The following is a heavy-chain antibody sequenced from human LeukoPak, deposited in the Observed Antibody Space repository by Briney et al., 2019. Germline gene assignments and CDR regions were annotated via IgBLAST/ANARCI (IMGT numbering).Heavy chain of an antibody. CDR1: GGSISSYY. CDR2: FYYSGST. Sequence: SETLSLTCTVSGGSISSYYWSWIRQSPGKGLEWIGYFYYSGSTNYNPSLKSRVTISVDTSKNQFSLKLSSVTAADTAVYYCASTPAAGYYNWFDPWGQGTLVTVSS. CDR3: ASTPAAGYYNWFDP. V-gene: IGHV4-59*08. D-gene: IGHD6-13*01. J-gene: IGHJ5*02.